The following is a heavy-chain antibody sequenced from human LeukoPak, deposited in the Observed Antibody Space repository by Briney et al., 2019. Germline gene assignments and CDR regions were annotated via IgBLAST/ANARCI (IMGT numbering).Heavy chain of an antibody. Sequence: PSETLSLTCAVYGGSFSGYYWSWIRQPPGKGLEWIGEINHSGSTNYNPSLKSRVAISVDTSKNQFSLKLSSVTAADTAVYYCARARVYYYYYMDVWGKGTTVTVSS. V-gene: IGHV4-34*01. J-gene: IGHJ6*03. CDR2: INHSGST. CDR1: GGSFSGYY. CDR3: ARARVYYYYYMDV.